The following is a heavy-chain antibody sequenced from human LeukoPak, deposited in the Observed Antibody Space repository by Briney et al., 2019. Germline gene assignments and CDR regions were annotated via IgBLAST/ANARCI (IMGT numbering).Heavy chain of an antibody. CDR1: GGSISGYY. Sequence: SETLSLTCTVSGGSISGYYWTWIRQPPGKGLEWIGYIYYTGSTNSNPSLKSRVTVSLDTSKNQFSLKLSSMTAADTAVYYCARLDRSGYEMGGTWFDPWGQGTLVTVSS. V-gene: IGHV4-59*08. J-gene: IGHJ5*02. CDR3: ARLDRSGYEMGGTWFDP. CDR2: IYYTGST. D-gene: IGHD3-22*01.